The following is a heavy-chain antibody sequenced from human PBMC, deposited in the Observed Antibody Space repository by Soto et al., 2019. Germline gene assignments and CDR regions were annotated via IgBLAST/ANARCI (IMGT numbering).Heavy chain of an antibody. V-gene: IGHV4-39*01. J-gene: IGHJ4*02. CDR2: IYYTGAT. CDR1: GASISGSDYY. Sequence: QLQLQESGPGLVAPSETLSLTCTVSGASISGSDYYWAWIRQPPGKGLEWLGTIYYTGATYSNPSLKSRVTLSVDTSKNQFSLFLHSVSAADTAMYFCADMRGQWLPRDWGLGTLVTVSS. CDR3: ADMRGQWLPRD. D-gene: IGHD6-19*01.